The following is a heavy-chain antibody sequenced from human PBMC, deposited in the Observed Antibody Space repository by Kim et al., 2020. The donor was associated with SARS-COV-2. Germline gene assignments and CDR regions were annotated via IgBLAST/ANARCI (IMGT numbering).Heavy chain of an antibody. Sequence: SQKCQGRVTITRDTSASTAYMELSSLRSEDTAVYYCARGIYSSGWYQFDYWGQGTLVTVSS. J-gene: IGHJ4*02. CDR3: ARGIYSSGWYQFDY. D-gene: IGHD6-19*01. V-gene: IGHV1-3*01.